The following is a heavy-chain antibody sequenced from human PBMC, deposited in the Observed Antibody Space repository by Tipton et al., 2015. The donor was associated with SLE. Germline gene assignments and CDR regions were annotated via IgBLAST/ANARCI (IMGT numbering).Heavy chain of an antibody. V-gene: IGHV3-21*01. J-gene: IGHJ6*04. CDR1: GFTFSSYS. Sequence: SLRLSCAASGFTFSSYSMNWVRQAPGKGLEWVSSITTSSSFLYYADSVKGRFTISRDNAQNSLYLQMNSLRVEDTAIYYCARGLGSPDVWGKGTPVTISS. D-gene: IGHD7-27*01. CDR2: ITTSSSFL. CDR3: ARGLGSPDV.